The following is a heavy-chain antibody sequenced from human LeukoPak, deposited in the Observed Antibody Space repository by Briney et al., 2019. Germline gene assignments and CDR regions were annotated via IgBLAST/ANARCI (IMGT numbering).Heavy chain of an antibody. CDR1: GFTFSSYG. J-gene: IGHJ4*02. CDR2: IHHDGSNK. Sequence: GGSLRLSCAASGFTFSSYGMHWVRQAPGKGLDWVAFIHHDGSNKYYADSVKGRFIISRDNSKNTLSLQMTSLRVEDTAVYYCAKSDTPWGSWYFFDYWGQGTLVTVSS. V-gene: IGHV3-30*02. D-gene: IGHD6-13*01. CDR3: AKSDTPWGSWYFFDY.